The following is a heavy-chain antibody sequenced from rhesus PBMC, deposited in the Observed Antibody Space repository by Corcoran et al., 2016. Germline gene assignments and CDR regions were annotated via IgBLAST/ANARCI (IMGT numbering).Heavy chain of an antibody. V-gene: IGHV4-160*01. D-gene: IGHD3-28*01. CDR3: ARDGPRGSGYYAHDY. CDR1: GGSISDSY. Sequence: QVQLQESGPGVVKPSETLSLTCAVSGGSISDSYRWSWLRQPPGKGLEWIGRISGSGGSTDYNPSLKSRVTISTDTSKNQFSLKLSSVTAADTAVYYCARDGPRGSGYYAHDYWGQGVLVTVSS. CDR2: ISGSGGST. J-gene: IGHJ4*01.